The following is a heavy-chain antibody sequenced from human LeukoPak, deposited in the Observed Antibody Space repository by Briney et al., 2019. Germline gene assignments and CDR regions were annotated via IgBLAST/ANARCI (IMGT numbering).Heavy chain of an antibody. J-gene: IGHJ3*01. CDR2: IRQDGSEK. CDR3: ARAGYYGDDAFDL. D-gene: IGHD2/OR15-2a*01. V-gene: IGHV3-7*01. Sequence: GGSLRLSCAASGFSFNIYWMSWVRQAPGKGLEWVANIRQDGSEKYYVDSVKGRLTISRDNAKNSLYLQMNSLRAEDTGIYYCARAGYYGDDAFDLWGQGTMVTVSS. CDR1: GFSFNIYW.